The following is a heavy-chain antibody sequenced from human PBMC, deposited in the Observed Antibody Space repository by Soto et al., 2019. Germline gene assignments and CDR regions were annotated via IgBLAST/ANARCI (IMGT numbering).Heavy chain of an antibody. CDR3: ARTFTIMGSNFDY. D-gene: IGHD1-26*01. CDR2: IYPGDSDT. J-gene: IGHJ4*02. CDR1: EYSFTRYW. Sequence: HGESLKISCKGSEYSFTRYWIAWMRQMPGKGLEWMGSIYPGDSDTRYSPSFQGQVTISVDKSISTAFLQWGSLKASDTAMYYCARTFTIMGSNFDYWGQGTLVTVSS. V-gene: IGHV5-51*01.